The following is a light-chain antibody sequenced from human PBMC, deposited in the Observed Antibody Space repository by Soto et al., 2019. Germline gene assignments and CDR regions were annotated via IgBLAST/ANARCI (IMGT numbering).Light chain of an antibody. CDR2: SAS. CDR3: QQFSSYSRT. V-gene: IGKV1-5*01. J-gene: IGKJ1*01. CDR1: QSISSW. Sequence: DIQMTQSPSTLSASVGDRVTITCRASQSISSWLAWYQQKPGKAPKLLIYSASNLDSGVPSRFSGSGSGTEFTLTISSLQPDDFATYYCQQFSSYSRTFGRGTKV.